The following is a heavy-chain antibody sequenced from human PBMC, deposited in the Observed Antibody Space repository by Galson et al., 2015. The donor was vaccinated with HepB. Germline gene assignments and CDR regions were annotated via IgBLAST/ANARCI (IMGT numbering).Heavy chain of an antibody. CDR3: ARNYGGYSSDY. J-gene: IGHJ4*02. D-gene: IGHD5-18*01. Sequence: SETLSLTCTVSGGSISSYYWSWIRQPPGEGLEWIGYIYYSGSTTYNPSLKSRVTISIDTSKNQFSLKLNSVTAADTAVYYCARNYGGYSSDYWGQGTLVTVSS. V-gene: IGHV4-59*01. CDR1: GGSISSYY. CDR2: IYYSGST.